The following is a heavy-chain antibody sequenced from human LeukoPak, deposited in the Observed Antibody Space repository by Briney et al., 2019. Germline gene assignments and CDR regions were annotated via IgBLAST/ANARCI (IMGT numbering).Heavy chain of an antibody. D-gene: IGHD6-19*01. CDR1: GDSISRFY. CDR3: ARVNIAVAGDASDV. Sequence: SETLSLTCSVSGDSISRFYWSWVRQPPGKGLEWIGYTGDTNYNPSLKSRVTISLDASKSQFSLKLSSVTAADTAMYYCARVNIAVAGDASDVWGQGTMVTVSS. CDR2: YTGDT. V-gene: IGHV4-59*01. J-gene: IGHJ3*01.